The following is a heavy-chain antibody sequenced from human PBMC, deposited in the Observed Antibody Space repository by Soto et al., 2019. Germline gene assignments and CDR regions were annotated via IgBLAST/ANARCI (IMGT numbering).Heavy chain of an antibody. V-gene: IGHV4-59*08. CDR1: GGSISNYY. J-gene: IGHJ4*02. CDR3: ARHRYSYGVYYFDY. Sequence: QVQLQESGPGLVKPSETLSLTCIVSGGSISNYYWSWIRQPPGKGLEWIGYIYYSGSTNYNPSLTSRVTXXVXTSXNQFSLKLSSVTAADTAVYYCARHRYSYGVYYFDYWGQGTLVTVSS. D-gene: IGHD5-18*01. CDR2: IYYSGST.